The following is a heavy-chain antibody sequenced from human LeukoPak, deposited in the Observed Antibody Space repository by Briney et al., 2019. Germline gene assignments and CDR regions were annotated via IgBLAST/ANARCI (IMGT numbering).Heavy chain of an antibody. Sequence: AGGSLRLSFSASGFTLSDYYMRWIRQAPGKGLERVSYINSSGSTIYYADSVKGRFTISRDNAKNSLYLKMNSLRAEDTAVYYCARDHGSSLYYYYYYMDVWGKGTTVTVSS. CDR2: INSSGSTI. CDR1: GFTLSDYY. V-gene: IGHV3-11*01. D-gene: IGHD6-6*01. J-gene: IGHJ6*03. CDR3: ARDHGSSLYYYYYYMDV.